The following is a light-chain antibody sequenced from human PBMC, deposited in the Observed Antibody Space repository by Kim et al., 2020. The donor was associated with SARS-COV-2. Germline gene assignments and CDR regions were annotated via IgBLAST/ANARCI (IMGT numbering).Light chain of an antibody. CDR1: SLGTYY. CDR2: ANS. J-gene: IGLJ2*01. Sequence: LGKTVTSTCQGDSLGTYYVIWCQQKPGQAAVLVIHANSDRPAGITDRISGSSSGNTASLTSTGAQAEDEADYYCNSRDSSGKNVVFGGGTQLTVL. V-gene: IGLV3-19*01. CDR3: NSRDSSGKNVV.